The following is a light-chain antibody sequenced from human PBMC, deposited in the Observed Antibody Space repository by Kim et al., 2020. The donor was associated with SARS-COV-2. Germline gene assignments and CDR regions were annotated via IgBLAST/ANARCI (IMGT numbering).Light chain of an antibody. Sequence: EIVLTQSPGTLSLSPGQGATLSCRASESVSSGNLAWYQQKPGQAPRLLIYGTSSRATGIPDRFSGGGSGTDFTLTISRLEPEDFAVYHCQQYADLPSTFGQRTTV. CDR1: ESVSSGN. V-gene: IGKV3-20*01. CDR2: GTS. CDR3: QQYADLPST. J-gene: IGKJ2*01.